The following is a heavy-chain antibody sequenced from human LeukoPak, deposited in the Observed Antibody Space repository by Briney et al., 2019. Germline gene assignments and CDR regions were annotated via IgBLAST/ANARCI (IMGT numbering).Heavy chain of an antibody. CDR1: GGTFSSYA. D-gene: IGHD3-10*01. Sequence: ASVKVSCKASGGTFSSYAISWVRQAPGQGLEWMGGIIPIFGTANYAQKFQGRVTITADKSTSTAYMELSSLRSEDTAVYYCARELADYYGSGSYYEILFDAFDIWGQGTMVTVSS. V-gene: IGHV1-69*06. CDR3: ARELADYYGSGSYYEILFDAFDI. J-gene: IGHJ3*02. CDR2: IIPIFGTA.